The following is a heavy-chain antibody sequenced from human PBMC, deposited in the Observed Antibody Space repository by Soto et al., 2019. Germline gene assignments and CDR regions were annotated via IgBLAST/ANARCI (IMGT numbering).Heavy chain of an antibody. CDR1: GFTFSSYA. CDR3: AKDKVRSITIFGLDY. CDR2: ISGSGGST. Sequence: PGGSLRLSCAASGFTFSSYAMSWVRQAPGKGLEWVSAISGSGGSTYYADTVKGRFTISRDNSKNTLYLQMNSLRAEDTAVYYSAKDKVRSITIFGLDYWRHGTLVT. V-gene: IGHV3-23*01. D-gene: IGHD3-3*01. J-gene: IGHJ4*01.